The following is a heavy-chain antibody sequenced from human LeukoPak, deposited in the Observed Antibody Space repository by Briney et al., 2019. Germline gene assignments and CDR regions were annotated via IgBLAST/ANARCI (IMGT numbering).Heavy chain of an antibody. CDR3: ARRLGLGFGEYSNNWFDP. CDR2: IRHDGSEK. CDR1: GFTFSSYW. V-gene: IGHV3-7*01. J-gene: IGHJ5*02. D-gene: IGHD3-10*01. Sequence: GGSLRLSCAASGFTFSSYWMSWVRQAPGKGLEWVANIRHDGSEKYYVDSVKGRFTISRDNAKNSLYLQMNSLRAEDTAVYYCARRLGLGFGEYSNNWFDPWGQGTLVTVSS.